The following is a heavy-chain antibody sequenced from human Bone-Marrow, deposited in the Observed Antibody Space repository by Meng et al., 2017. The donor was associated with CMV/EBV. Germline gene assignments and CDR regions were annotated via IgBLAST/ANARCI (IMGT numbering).Heavy chain of an antibody. D-gene: IGHD2-2*01. CDR2: ISNDGSNK. Sequence: GESLKISCAASRFPFSSYSIHWVRQAPGKGLEWVAVISNDGSNKYYADSVKGRLTISRDNSKNTLYLQMNSLRAEDTASYYCARSGPTILVPARPWLWGQGTLVTVSS. CDR3: ARSGPTILVPARPWL. J-gene: IGHJ1*01. V-gene: IGHV3-30*03. CDR1: RFPFSSYS.